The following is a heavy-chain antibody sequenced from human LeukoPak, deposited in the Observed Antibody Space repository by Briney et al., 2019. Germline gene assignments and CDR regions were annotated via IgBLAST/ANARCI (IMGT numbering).Heavy chain of an antibody. CDR3: ARASQTVGATLNY. CDR1: GFTFTSYA. V-gene: IGHV3-30*04. CDR2: ISYDGSNK. D-gene: IGHD1-26*01. Sequence: GGSLRLSCAASGFTFTSYAMHWVRQAPGKGLEWVAVISYDGSNKYYGDSVKGRFTISRDNSKNTLYLQMNSLRAEDTAVYYCARASQTVGATLNYWGQGTLVTVSS. J-gene: IGHJ4*02.